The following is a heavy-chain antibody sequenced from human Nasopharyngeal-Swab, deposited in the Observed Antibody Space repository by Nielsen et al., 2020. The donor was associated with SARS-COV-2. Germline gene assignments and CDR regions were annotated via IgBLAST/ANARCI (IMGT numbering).Heavy chain of an antibody. V-gene: IGHV1-18*01. CDR3: ARVPSL. CDR2: IIPSNGKT. CDR1: GYTFTNYP. Sequence: ASVKVSCKASGYTFTNYPINWVRQAPGQGLEWLGWIIPSNGKTYYVKRYQGRITITTDTSTSTAHMELRSLTGDDTAVYYCARVPSLWGQGTPVTVSS. J-gene: IGHJ4*02.